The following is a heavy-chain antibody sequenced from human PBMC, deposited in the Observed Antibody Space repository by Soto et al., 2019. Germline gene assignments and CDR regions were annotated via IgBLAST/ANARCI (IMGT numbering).Heavy chain of an antibody. CDR3: ARGRRIQLWLGWFDP. Sequence: QVQLQESGPGLVKPSQTLSLTCTVSGGSISSGDYYWSWIRQPPGKGLEWIGHIYYSGSTYYNPSLKSRVTISVDTSTNQFSLKLTSVTAADTAVYYCARGRRIQLWLGWFDPWGQGTLVTVSS. D-gene: IGHD5-18*01. CDR1: GGSISSGDYY. J-gene: IGHJ5*02. V-gene: IGHV4-30-4*01. CDR2: IYYSGST.